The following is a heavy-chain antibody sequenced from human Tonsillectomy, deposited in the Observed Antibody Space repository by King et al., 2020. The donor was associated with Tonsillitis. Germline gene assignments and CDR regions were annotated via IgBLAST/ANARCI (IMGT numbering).Heavy chain of an antibody. Sequence: VQLQESGPGLVKPSETLSLTCTVSGGSVSSGSYYWSWIRQPPGKGLEWIGYIYYSGSTNYNPSLKSRVTISVDTSKNQFSLKLSSVTAADTAVDYCARIDSGSYGWAEYWGRGTLFTVSS. D-gene: IGHD1-26*01. CDR1: GGSVSSGSYY. CDR2: IYYSGST. CDR3: ARIDSGSYGWAEY. V-gene: IGHV4-61*01. J-gene: IGHJ4*02.